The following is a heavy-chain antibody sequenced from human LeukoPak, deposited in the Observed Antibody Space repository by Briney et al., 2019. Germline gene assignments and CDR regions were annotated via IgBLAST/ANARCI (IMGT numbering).Heavy chain of an antibody. D-gene: IGHD5-12*01. CDR3: ARDMGLNIVATFGY. J-gene: IGHJ4*02. CDR2: IWYDGSNK. CDR1: GFTFSNYG. V-gene: IGHV3-33*01. Sequence: GGSLRLSCAASGFTFSNYGMHWVRQAPGKGLEWVALIWYDGSNKYYADSVQGRFIISRDNSKNTLYLQMNSLRAEDTAVYYCARDMGLNIVATFGYWGQGTLVTVSS.